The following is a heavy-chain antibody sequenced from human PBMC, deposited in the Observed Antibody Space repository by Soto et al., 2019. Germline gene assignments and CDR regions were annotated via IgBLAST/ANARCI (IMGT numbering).Heavy chain of an antibody. V-gene: IGHV3-33*01. Sequence: PGGSLILSCAASGFTFTKYGMHWVRQAPGKGLEWVALIWNDGIRKVYVDSVKGRFTISRDNSKNTLDLQMNNLRDEDTAVYYCSRDDDNDANALDYWGPGTLVTVSS. J-gene: IGHJ4*02. CDR1: GFTFTKYG. CDR2: IWNDGIRK. CDR3: SRDDDNDANALDY.